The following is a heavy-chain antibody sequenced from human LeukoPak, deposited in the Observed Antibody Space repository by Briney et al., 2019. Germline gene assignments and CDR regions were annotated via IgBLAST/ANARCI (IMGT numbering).Heavy chain of an antibody. CDR2: ISGSGGTS. V-gene: IGHV3-23*01. Sequence: GGTLRLSCAASGFIFSRYGMSWVRQAPGKGLEWVSAISGSGGTSYYADSVKGRFTISRDNSKNTLYLQVNSLRAEDTALYYCAKDHLPGIVVADRDYWGQGTLVTVSS. J-gene: IGHJ4*02. CDR3: AKDHLPGIVVADRDY. CDR1: GFIFSRYG. D-gene: IGHD6-19*01.